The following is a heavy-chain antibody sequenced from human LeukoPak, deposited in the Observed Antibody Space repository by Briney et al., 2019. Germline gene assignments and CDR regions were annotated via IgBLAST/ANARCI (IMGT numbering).Heavy chain of an antibody. CDR3: AGGDPTVTTLFGH. D-gene: IGHD4-17*01. CDR1: GFTFSSYS. CDR2: ISSSSGTI. Sequence: GSLRLSCAVSGFTFSSYSMTWVRQAPGKGLEWVSYISSSSGTIYYADSVKGRFTISRDNAKNSLYLQMNSLRAEDTAVYYCAGGDPTVTTLFGHWGQGTLVTVSS. V-gene: IGHV3-48*01. J-gene: IGHJ4*02.